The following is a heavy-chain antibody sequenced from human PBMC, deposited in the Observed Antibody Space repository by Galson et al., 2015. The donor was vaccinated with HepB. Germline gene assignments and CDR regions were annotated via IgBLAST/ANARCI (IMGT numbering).Heavy chain of an antibody. CDR1: GFTFSSYA. J-gene: IGHJ3*02. D-gene: IGHD3-16*02. CDR2: ISGSGGST. Sequence: SLRLSCAASGFTFSSYAMSWVRQAPGKGLEWVSAISGSGGSTYYADSVKGRFTISRDNSKNTLYLQMNSLRAEDTAVYYCAKRPFQDYDYVWGSYRWTTEAFDIWGQGTMVTVSS. V-gene: IGHV3-23*01. CDR3: AKRPFQDYDYVWGSYRWTTEAFDI.